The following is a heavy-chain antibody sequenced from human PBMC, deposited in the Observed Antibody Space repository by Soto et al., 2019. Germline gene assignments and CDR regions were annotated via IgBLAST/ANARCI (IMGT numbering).Heavy chain of an antibody. CDR1: GYTFTSYG. Sequence: ASVKVSCKASGYTFTSYGISWVRQAPGQGLEWMGWISAYNGNTNYAQKLQGRVTMTTDTSTSTAYMELRSLRSDDTAVYYCARDVAVIFGVVMGAFDIWGQGAMVTVSS. J-gene: IGHJ3*02. CDR2: ISAYNGNT. CDR3: ARDVAVIFGVVMGAFDI. V-gene: IGHV1-18*04. D-gene: IGHD3-3*01.